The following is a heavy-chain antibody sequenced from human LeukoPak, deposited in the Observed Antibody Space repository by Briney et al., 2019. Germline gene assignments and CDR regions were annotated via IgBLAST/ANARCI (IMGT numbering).Heavy chain of an antibody. V-gene: IGHV3-21*01. CDR2: ISSSSSYI. J-gene: IGHJ4*02. Sequence: GGSLRLSCAASGFTFSSYSMNWVRQAPGKGLEWVSSISSSSSYIYYADSVKGRFTISRDNAKNSLYLQMNSLRAEDTAVYYCARADCNSTSCYTFPFDYWGQGTLVTVSS. D-gene: IGHD2-2*02. CDR3: ARADCNSTSCYTFPFDY. CDR1: GFTFSSYS.